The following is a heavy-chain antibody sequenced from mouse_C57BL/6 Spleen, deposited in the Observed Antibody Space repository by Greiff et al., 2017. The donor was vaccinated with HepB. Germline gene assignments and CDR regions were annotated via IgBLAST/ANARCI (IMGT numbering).Heavy chain of an antibody. CDR3: ARAYYYGRGLGY. D-gene: IGHD1-1*01. Sequence: VQLQQSGPELVKPGASVKISCKASGYTFTDYYMNWVKQSHGKSLEWIGDINPNNGGTSYNQKFKGKATLTVDKSSSTAYMELRSLTSEDSAVYYCARAYYYGRGLGYWGQGTTLTVSS. J-gene: IGHJ2*01. V-gene: IGHV1-26*01. CDR1: GYTFTDYY. CDR2: INPNNGGT.